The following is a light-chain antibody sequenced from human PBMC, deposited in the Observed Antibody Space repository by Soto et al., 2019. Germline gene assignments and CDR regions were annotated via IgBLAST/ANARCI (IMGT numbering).Light chain of an antibody. J-gene: IGKJ1*01. CDR1: QVISRY. CDR2: SAS. V-gene: IGKV1-39*01. CDR3: LQTYSTPWT. Sequence: DIPMTQSPSSLSPSVGDRVTITCRASQVISRYLSWYQQKTGTAPKFLIYSASGLHSVAPSRFSGSGSSTDFTLTISSLQPEDFATYYCLQTYSTPWTFGQGTKVEIK.